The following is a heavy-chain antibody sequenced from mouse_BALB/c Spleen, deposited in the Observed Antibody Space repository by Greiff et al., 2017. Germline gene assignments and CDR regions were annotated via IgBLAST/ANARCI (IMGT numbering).Heavy chain of an antibody. CDR3: ARMYYYGSSYYAMDY. CDR2: IWWDDDK. J-gene: IGHJ4*01. CDR1: GFSLSTSGMG. Sequence: ESGPGILQPSQTLSLTCSFSGFSLSTSGMGVGWIRQPSGKGLEWLAHIWWDDDKRYNPALKSRLTISKDTSSNQVFLKIASVDTADTATYYCARMYYYGSSYYAMDYWGQGTSVTVSS. D-gene: IGHD1-1*01. V-gene: IGHV8-8*01.